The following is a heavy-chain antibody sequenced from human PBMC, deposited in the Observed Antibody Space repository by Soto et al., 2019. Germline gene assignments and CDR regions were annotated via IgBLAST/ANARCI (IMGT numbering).Heavy chain of an antibody. V-gene: IGHV4-59*01. D-gene: IGHD3-10*01. J-gene: IGHJ4*02. CDR3: ARDYGAGSYGIDY. CDR2: IHNSGTT. CDR1: GASINTYY. Sequence: QVRLQESGPGLVKPSETLPLTCTVSGASINTYYWAWIRQPPGKGLEWIGYIHNSGTTDYNPSLKSRVTMSVDTSKSQFSLKLSSVTAADTAVYYCARDYGAGSYGIDYWGQGTLVTVSS.